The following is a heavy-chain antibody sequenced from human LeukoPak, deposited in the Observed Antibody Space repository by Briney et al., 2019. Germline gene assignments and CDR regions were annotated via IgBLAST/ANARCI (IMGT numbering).Heavy chain of an antibody. CDR1: GYSISSGYY. CDR3: ARGDYYGSGSYPHLFDY. Sequence: PSETLSLTCTVSGYSISSGYYWGWIRQPPGKGLEWIGYIYYSGSTNYNPSLKSRVTISVDTSKNQFSLKLSSVTAADTAVYYCARGDYYGSGSYPHLFDYWGQGTLVTVSS. J-gene: IGHJ4*02. V-gene: IGHV4-61*01. CDR2: IYYSGST. D-gene: IGHD3-10*01.